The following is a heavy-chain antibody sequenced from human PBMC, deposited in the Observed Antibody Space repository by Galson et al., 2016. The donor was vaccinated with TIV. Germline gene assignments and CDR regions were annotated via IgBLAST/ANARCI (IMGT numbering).Heavy chain of an antibody. Sequence: SETLSLTCTVSGGSVSSGSYYWSWIRQPPGKGLEYIGYISYSGSTNYNSSLKSRVTISVDTSKNQFSLRLKSVTPADTAVYYCERAVGFYDDNWFDPWGQGTLVTVSS. CDR3: ERAVGFYDDNWFDP. V-gene: IGHV4-61*01. D-gene: IGHD5/OR15-5a*01. CDR1: GGSVSSGSYY. CDR2: ISYSGST. J-gene: IGHJ5*02.